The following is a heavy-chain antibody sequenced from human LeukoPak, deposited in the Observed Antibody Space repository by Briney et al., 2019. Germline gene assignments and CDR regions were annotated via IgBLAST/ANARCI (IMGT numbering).Heavy chain of an antibody. V-gene: IGHV4-59*01. CDR3: AREGPYNWFDP. Sequence: SETLSLTCTVSGGSISSYYWSWIRQPPAKGLEWIGYIYCSGSTNYNPSLKSRVTISVDTSKNQFSLKLSSVTAADTAVYYCAREGPYNWFDPWGQGTLVTVSS. CDR1: GGSISSYY. J-gene: IGHJ5*02. CDR2: IYCSGST.